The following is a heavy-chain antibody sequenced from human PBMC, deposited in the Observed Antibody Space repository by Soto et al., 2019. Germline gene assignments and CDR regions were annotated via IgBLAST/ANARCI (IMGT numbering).Heavy chain of an antibody. CDR3: ARSYGDYPYLYYYMDV. V-gene: IGHV4-39*07. CDR2: MNHSGSI. J-gene: IGHJ6*03. CDR1: GGSISGGGSY. D-gene: IGHD4-17*01. Sequence: SETLSLTCTVSGGSISGGGSYWSWIRQRPGKGLEWIGEMNHSGSIYYNPSLKSRVIISVDTSKNQFSLKLSSVTAADTAVYYCARSYGDYPYLYYYMDVWGKGTTVTVSS.